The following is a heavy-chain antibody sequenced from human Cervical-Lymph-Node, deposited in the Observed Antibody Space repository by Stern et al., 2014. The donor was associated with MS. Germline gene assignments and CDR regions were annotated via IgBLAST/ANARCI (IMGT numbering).Heavy chain of an antibody. Sequence: EVQLVESGGGLVKPGGSLRLSCAASGFPFSGYSMNWVRQAPGKGLEWVSSISTKSHYLYYADSVKGRFTISRDNANNALYLQMNSLRAEDTAVYFCASAQYCTTSSCVLGVSGYWGQGTLVTVSS. CDR1: GFPFSGYS. V-gene: IGHV3-21*06. D-gene: IGHD2-2*01. CDR3: ASAQYCTTSSCVLGVSGY. J-gene: IGHJ4*02. CDR2: ISTKSHYL.